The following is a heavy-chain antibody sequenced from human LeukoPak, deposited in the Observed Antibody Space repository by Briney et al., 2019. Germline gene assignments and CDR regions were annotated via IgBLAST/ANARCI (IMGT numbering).Heavy chain of an antibody. Sequence: ASVKVSCKASGYTFTGYYMHWVRQAPGQGLEWMGWINPNGGGTNYAQKFLGKVTMTRDMSISTGYMELSSLRSDDTAVYYCVRESTGDLRFDHWGQGTLVTVSS. J-gene: IGHJ4*02. V-gene: IGHV1-2*02. CDR3: VRESTGDLRFDH. CDR1: GYTFTGYY. CDR2: INPNGGGT. D-gene: IGHD3-10*01.